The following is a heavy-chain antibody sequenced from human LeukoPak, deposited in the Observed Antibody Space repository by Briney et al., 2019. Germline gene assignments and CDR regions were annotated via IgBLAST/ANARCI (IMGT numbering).Heavy chain of an antibody. V-gene: IGHV3-21*03. CDR1: GFTFSSYA. CDR2: ISSSSSYI. J-gene: IGHJ6*02. CDR3: AREGMITFGGGYYYGMDV. Sequence: GGSLRLSCAASGFTFSSYAMSWVRQAPGKGLEWVSSISSSSSYIYYADSVKGRFTISRDNAKNSLYLQMNSLRAEDTAVYYCAREGMITFGGGYYYGMDVWGQGTTVTVSS. D-gene: IGHD3-16*01.